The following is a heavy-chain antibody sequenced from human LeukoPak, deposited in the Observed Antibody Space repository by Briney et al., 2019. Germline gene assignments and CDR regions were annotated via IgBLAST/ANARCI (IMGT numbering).Heavy chain of an antibody. D-gene: IGHD6-13*01. CDR1: GGSISSSSYY. CDR3: ARVPPRKIAAAGTGWFDP. V-gene: IGHV4-39*01. J-gene: IGHJ5*02. CDR2: IYYSGST. Sequence: SETLSLTCTVSGGSISSSSYYWGWIRQPPGKGLEWIGSIYYSGSTYYNPSLKSRVTISVDTSKNQFSLKLSSVTAADTAVYYCARVPPRKIAAAGTGWFDPWGQGTLVTVSS.